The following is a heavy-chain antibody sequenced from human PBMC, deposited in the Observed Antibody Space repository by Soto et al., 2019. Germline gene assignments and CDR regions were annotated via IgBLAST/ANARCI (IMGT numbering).Heavy chain of an antibody. V-gene: IGHV1-18*04. D-gene: IGHD3-10*01. Sequence: ASVKVSCKASGYTFTTYGISWVRQAPGQGLEWMGWISPYNGTTKYAEKFQGEMTMTTDTATSTAYMDLRSLRSDDTAVYYCARPHTVRGVIGGMDVWGQGTTVTVSS. CDR3: ARPHTVRGVIGGMDV. CDR1: GYTFTTYG. CDR2: ISPYNGTT. J-gene: IGHJ6*02.